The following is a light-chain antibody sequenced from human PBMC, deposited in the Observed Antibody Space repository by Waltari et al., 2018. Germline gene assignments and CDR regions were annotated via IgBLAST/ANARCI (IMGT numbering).Light chain of an antibody. V-gene: IGKV1-33*01. Sequence: DIQMTQSPSSLSASVGDRVTITFQASRDNSKNLHCVQQKPGKAPNLIIYDASNLHTGVPSRFSGIKSGTDFTFTISRLQPEDIATYYCQQYDNLPLTFGGGTKVEIK. CDR3: QQYDNLPLT. CDR1: RDNSKN. J-gene: IGKJ4*01. CDR2: DAS.